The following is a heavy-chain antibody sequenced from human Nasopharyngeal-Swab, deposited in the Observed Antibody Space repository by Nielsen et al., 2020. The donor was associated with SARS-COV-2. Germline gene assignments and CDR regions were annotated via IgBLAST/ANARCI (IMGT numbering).Heavy chain of an antibody. CDR3: ARDPGGEWLYYYYGMDA. CDR2: ISAYNGNT. V-gene: IGHV1-18*01. Sequence: ASVKVTCKAPGYTLISYGTSWVRQATGQRLEWMGWISAYNGNTNYAQKLQGRFTMTTDTSTSTAYMELRSLRSDDTAVYYCARDPGGEWLYYYYGMDAWGQGTTVTVSS. CDR1: GYTLISYG. J-gene: IGHJ6*02. D-gene: IGHD3-3*01.